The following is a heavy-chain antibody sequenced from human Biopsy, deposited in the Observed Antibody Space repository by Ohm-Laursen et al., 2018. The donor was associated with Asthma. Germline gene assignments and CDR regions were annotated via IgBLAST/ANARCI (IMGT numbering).Heavy chain of an antibody. CDR1: GFTFADYA. J-gene: IGHJ4*02. CDR3: AREGVAGTHIED. CDR2: ISYDGSTK. Sequence: SLRLSCTASGFTFADYAMHWVRQAPGKGLEWVAVISYDGSTKYYADSVKGRFTISRDNSKNTLSLQMNSLTAEDTAVYYCAREGVAGTHIEDWGQGTLVTVSS. D-gene: IGHD6-19*01. V-gene: IGHV3-30*03.